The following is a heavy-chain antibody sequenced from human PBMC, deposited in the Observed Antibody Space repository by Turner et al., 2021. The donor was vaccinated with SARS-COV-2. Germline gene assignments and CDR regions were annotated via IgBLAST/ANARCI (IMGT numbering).Heavy chain of an antibody. CDR1: GGTFSSYP. CDR2: IIPFIDTT. V-gene: IGHV1-69*01. J-gene: IGHJ4*02. Sequence: QVQLVQSGAEVTNPGSSVKASCKASGGTFSSYPISGGRQAPGKGLEWMGGIIPFIDTTNYAQKFQGRVTITADESTSTAYMELSSLRSEDTAVYYCARFTAYDSSGSTFDYWGQGTLVTVSS. D-gene: IGHD3-22*01. CDR3: ARFTAYDSSGSTFDY.